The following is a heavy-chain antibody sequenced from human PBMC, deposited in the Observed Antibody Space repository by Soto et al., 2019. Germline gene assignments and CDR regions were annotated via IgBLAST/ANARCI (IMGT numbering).Heavy chain of an antibody. D-gene: IGHD6-13*01. Sequence: QVQLVESGGGVVQPGRSLRLSCAASGFTFSSYAMHWVRQAPGKGLEWVAVISYDGSNKYYADSVKGRFTISRDNSKNTLYLQMNSLRAEDTAVYYCASRRAAAGFDYWGQGTLVTVSS. CDR3: ASRRAAAGFDY. CDR2: ISYDGSNK. J-gene: IGHJ4*02. CDR1: GFTFSSYA. V-gene: IGHV3-30-3*01.